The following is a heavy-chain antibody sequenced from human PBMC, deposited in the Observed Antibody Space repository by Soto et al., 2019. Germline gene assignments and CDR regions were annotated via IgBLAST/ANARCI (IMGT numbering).Heavy chain of an antibody. CDR1: GGSISSGGYY. J-gene: IGHJ6*02. CDR2: IYYSGST. Sequence: SETLSLTCTVSGGSISSGGYYWSWIRQHPGKGLEWIGYIYYSGSTYYNPSLKSRVTISVDTSKNQFSLKLSSVTAADTAVYYCARDRRPTMVRGVITGYYYGMDVWGQGTTVSVS. CDR3: ARDRRPTMVRGVITGYYYGMDV. V-gene: IGHV4-31*03. D-gene: IGHD3-10*01.